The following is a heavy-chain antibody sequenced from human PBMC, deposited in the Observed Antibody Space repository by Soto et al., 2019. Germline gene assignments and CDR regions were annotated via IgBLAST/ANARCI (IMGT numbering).Heavy chain of an antibody. J-gene: IGHJ4*02. CDR2: ISGSGTTT. CDR1: GFTFSKYA. V-gene: IGHV3-23*01. Sequence: EVQLLEAGGGLVQPGGSLRLSCAASGFTFSKYAMRWVRQAPGKGLEWVSAISGSGTTTSSADSVRGSFTISRHNSKNMLYLQMNSPSPEDTALYYCVRFFVETGGSSVWPWSLESWGQRTLVTVSS. D-gene: IGHD3-16*01. CDR3: VRFFVETGGSSVWPWSLES.